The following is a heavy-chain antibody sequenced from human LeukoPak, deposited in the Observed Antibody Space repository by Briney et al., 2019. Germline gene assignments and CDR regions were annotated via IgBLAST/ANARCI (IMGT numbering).Heavy chain of an antibody. CDR3: AKELWFGELSSPWFDP. D-gene: IGHD3-10*01. V-gene: IGHV3-53*01. CDR1: GFTVSSNY. Sequence: GGSLRLSCAASGFTVSSNYMSWVRQAPGKGLEWVSVIYSGGSTYYADSVKGRFTISRDNSKNTLYLQMNSLRAEDTAVYYCAKELWFGELSSPWFDPWGQGTLVTVSS. CDR2: IYSGGST. J-gene: IGHJ5*02.